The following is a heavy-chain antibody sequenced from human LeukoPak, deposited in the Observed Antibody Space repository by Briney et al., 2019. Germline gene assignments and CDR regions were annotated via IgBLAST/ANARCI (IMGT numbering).Heavy chain of an antibody. D-gene: IGHD2-15*01. J-gene: IGHJ4*02. CDR3: AGGRVRDY. CDR2: INTDGRRT. Sequence: PGGSLRLSCAASGFTFSSYAMSWVRQAPGKGLEWVSRINTDGRRTGYADSVKGRFTISRDNAKNTLYLQMNSLTAEDTAVYYCAGGRVRDYWGQGTLVTVSS. V-gene: IGHV3-74*01. CDR1: GFTFSSYA.